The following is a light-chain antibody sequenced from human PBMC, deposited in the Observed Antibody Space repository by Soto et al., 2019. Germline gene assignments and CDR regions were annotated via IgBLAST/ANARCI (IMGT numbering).Light chain of an antibody. CDR1: SSDVGGYNY. CDR3: SSYTGSSTYVV. CDR2: DVS. V-gene: IGLV2-14*01. Sequence: QSVLTQPASVSGSPGQSITISCTGTSSDVGGYNYVSWYQQHPGKAPKLMIYDVSNRPSGVSNRFSGSKSGNTASLTISGLQAEDEADYYCSSYTGSSTYVVFGGGTKLT. J-gene: IGLJ2*01.